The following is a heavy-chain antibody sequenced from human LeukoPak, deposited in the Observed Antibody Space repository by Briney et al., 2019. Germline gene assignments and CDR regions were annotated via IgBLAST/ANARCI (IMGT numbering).Heavy chain of an antibody. CDR3: AKKSPDSSGNPAYD. CDR2: ISRSGTET. D-gene: IGHD4-23*01. Sequence: GSLRLSCAGAGFTFSNYGMSWVRQAPGKGLEWVSVISRSGTETYHADSVRGRFTISRDNAKNTLYLQMNSLRAEDTAVYYCAKKSPDSSGNPAYDWGQGTLVTVSS. V-gene: IGHV3-23*01. CDR1: GFTFSNYG. J-gene: IGHJ4*02.